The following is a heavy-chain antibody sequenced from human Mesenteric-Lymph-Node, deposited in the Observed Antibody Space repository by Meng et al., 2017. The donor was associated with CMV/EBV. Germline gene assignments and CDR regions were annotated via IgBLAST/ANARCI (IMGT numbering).Heavy chain of an antibody. CDR1: GFTFSGSA. CDR2: IRSKANSYAT. CDR3: TTTTGKPDY. V-gene: IGHV3-73*01. Sequence: LSCAASGFTFSGSAMHWVRQASGKGLEWVGRIRSKANSYATAYAASVKGRFTISRDDSKNTAYLQMNSLKTEDTAVYYCTTTTGKPDYWGQGTLVTVSS. D-gene: IGHD1-7*01. J-gene: IGHJ4*02.